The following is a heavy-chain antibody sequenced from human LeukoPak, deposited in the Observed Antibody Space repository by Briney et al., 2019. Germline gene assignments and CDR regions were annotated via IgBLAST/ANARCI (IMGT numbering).Heavy chain of an antibody. CDR1: GYTFTSYG. CDR3: ARDPMVRGVIPYYFDY. D-gene: IGHD3-10*01. J-gene: IGHJ4*02. V-gene: IGHV1-18*01. Sequence: ASVKVSCKASGYTFTSYGISWVRQAPGQGLEWMGWNSAYNGNTNYAQNLQGRVTMTTDTSTSTAYMELRSLRSDDTAVYYCARDPMVRGVIPYYFDYWGQGTLVTVSS. CDR2: NSAYNGNT.